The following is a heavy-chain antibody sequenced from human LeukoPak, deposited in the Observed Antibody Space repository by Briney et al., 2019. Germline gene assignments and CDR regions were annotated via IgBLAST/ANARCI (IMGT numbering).Heavy chain of an antibody. CDR3: AKDGGQGADY. J-gene: IGHJ4*02. Sequence: GGSLRLSCAASGFTFSSYEMNWVRQAPGKGLEWVSYISSSGSTIYYADSVKGRFTIPRDNAKNSLYLQMNSLRAEDMAVYYCAKDGGQGADYWGQGTLVSVSS. D-gene: IGHD3-16*01. CDR1: GFTFSSYE. CDR2: ISSSGSTI. V-gene: IGHV3-48*03.